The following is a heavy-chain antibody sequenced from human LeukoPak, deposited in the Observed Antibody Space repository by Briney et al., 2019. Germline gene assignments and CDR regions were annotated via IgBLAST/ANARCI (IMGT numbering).Heavy chain of an antibody. CDR2: IFYSGSA. CDR1: GGSISSRSYY. J-gene: IGHJ3*02. D-gene: IGHD7-27*01. CDR3: ARFVTGDGAFDI. V-gene: IGHV4-39*01. Sequence: PSETLSLTCTVSGGSISSRSYYWGWIRQPPGKGLEWIGNIFYSGSAYYSPSLKSRVTISVDTSKNQFSLKLSSVTAADTAVYYCARFVTGDGAFDIWGQGTMVTVSS.